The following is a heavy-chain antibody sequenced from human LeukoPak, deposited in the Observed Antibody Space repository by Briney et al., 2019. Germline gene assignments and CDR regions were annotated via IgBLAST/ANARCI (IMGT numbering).Heavy chain of an antibody. CDR2: ISTSSTYI. CDR1: GFTFSSYT. Sequence: GGSLRLSCAASGFTFSSYTMSWVRQAPGKGLEWVSSISTSSTYIYYADSLKGRFTISRDNAKNSLYLQMNSLRAEDTAVYYCVWGNINDFWSGFYLSHWFDPWGQGTLVTVSS. J-gene: IGHJ5*02. D-gene: IGHD3-3*01. V-gene: IGHV3-21*01. CDR3: VWGNINDFWSGFYLSHWFDP.